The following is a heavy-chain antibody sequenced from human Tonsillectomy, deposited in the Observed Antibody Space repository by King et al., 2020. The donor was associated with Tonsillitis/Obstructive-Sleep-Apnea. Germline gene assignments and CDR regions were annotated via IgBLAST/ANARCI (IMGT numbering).Heavy chain of an antibody. J-gene: IGHJ3*02. CDR2: INPSGGTT. D-gene: IGHD3-22*01. V-gene: IGHV1-46*01. CDR1: GYTFTTYY. CDR3: ARGDSYESSGHVFDI. Sequence: QLVQSGAEVKKPGASVKVSCEASGYTFTTYYMHWVRQAPGQGLQWMGLINPSGGTTTYAQKFQGRVNTTRDTSTSTVYMELSSLRSDDTAVYYCARGDSYESSGHVFDIWGQGTMVTVSS.